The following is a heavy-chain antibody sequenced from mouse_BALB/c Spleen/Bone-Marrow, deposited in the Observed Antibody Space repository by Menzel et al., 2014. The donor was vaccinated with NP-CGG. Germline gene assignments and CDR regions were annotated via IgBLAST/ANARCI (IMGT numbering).Heavy chain of an antibody. CDR2: IDPANGNT. Sequence: EVKLVESGAELVKPGASVKLSCTASGFNIKDTYMHWVKQRPEQGLEWIGRIDPANGNTKYDPKFQGKATITADTSSNTAYLQLSSLTSEDTAAYYCARNYGYGKSFAYWGQGSLVTVSA. CDR1: GFNIKDTY. J-gene: IGHJ3*01. CDR3: ARNYGYGKSFAY. V-gene: IGHV14-3*02. D-gene: IGHD2-2*01.